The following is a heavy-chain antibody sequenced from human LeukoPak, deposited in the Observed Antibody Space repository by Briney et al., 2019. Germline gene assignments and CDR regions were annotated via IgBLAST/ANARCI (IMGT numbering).Heavy chain of an antibody. CDR2: IRSKAYGGTT. CDR1: GFTFGDYA. D-gene: IGHD5-12*01. CDR3: TSHLRDIVATIDYFDY. V-gene: IGHV3-49*04. Sequence: GGSLRLSCTASGFTFGDYAMSWVRQAPGKGLEWVGFIRSKAYGGTTEYAASVKGRFTISRDDSKSIAYLQMNSLKTEDTAVYYCTSHLRDIVATIDYFDYWGQGTLVTVSS. J-gene: IGHJ4*02.